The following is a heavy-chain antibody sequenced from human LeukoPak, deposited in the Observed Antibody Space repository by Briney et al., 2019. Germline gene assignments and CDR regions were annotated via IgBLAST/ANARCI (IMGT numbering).Heavy chain of an antibody. CDR2: ISSSGSTI. Sequence: GGSLRLSCAASGFTFSDYYMSWIRQAPGKGLEWVSYISSSGSTIYYADSVKGRFTISRDNAKNSLYLQMNSLRAEDTAVYYCASLVLRYFDRLGDDYWGQGTLVTVSS. CDR3: ASLVLRYFDRLGDDY. J-gene: IGHJ4*02. D-gene: IGHD3-9*01. V-gene: IGHV3-11*01. CDR1: GFTFSDYY.